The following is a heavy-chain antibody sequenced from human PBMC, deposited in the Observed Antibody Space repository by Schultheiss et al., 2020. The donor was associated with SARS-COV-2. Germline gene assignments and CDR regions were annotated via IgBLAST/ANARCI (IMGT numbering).Heavy chain of an antibody. J-gene: IGHJ5*02. CDR1: GGSISSGSYY. D-gene: IGHD3-10*01. V-gene: IGHV4-61*10. Sequence: SETLSLTCTVSGGSISSGSYYWSWIRQPAGKGLEWIGYIYYSGTTHYNPSLKTRVIMSVDKSKNHLSLRLSSVTAADTAVYFCARHKGNYYAPGSPWGQGTLVTVSS. CDR3: ARHKGNYYAPGSP. CDR2: IYYSGTT.